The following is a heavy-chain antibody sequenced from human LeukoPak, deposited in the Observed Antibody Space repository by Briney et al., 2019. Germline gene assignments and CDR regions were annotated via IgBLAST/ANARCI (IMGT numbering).Heavy chain of an antibody. V-gene: IGHV3-66*01. CDR1: GFTVSSNY. CDR3: ARGSGYYDSSGYIVDAFDI. J-gene: IGHJ3*02. D-gene: IGHD3-22*01. Sequence: GGTLRLSCAAPGFTVSSNYMSWVRQAPGKGLEWVSAIPGGGSTYYADSVKGRFTISRDNSKNTLYLQMNSLRAEDTAVYYCARGSGYYDSSGYIVDAFDIWGQGTMVTVSS. CDR2: IPGGGST.